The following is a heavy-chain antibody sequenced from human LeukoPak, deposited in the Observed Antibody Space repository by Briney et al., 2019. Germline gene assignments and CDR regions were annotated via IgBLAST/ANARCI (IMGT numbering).Heavy chain of an antibody. CDR2: ISADNGNT. J-gene: IGHJ5*02. Sequence: GASVKVSCKASGYTFTSYAIHWVRQAPGQGLEWMGCISADNGNTNYAQKLQGRVTMTTDTSTNTAYMELRSLRSDDTAVYYCARDGDDFWSGYLDWFDPWGRGTLVTVSS. V-gene: IGHV1-18*01. D-gene: IGHD3-3*01. CDR3: ARDGDDFWSGYLDWFDP. CDR1: GYTFTSYA.